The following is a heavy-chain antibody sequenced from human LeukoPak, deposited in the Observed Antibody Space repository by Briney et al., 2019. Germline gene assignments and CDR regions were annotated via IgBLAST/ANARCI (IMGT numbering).Heavy chain of an antibody. D-gene: IGHD1-14*01. CDR2: IYYSGST. V-gene: IGHV4-59*01. CDR3: ARDNHLTFDY. J-gene: IGHJ4*02. CDR1: GGSISSYY. Sequence: QTSETLSLTCTVSGGSISSYYWSWIRQPPGKGLEWIGYIYYSGSTNYNPSLKSRVTISVDTSKNQFSLKLSSVTAADTAVYYCARDNHLTFDYWGQGTLVTVSS.